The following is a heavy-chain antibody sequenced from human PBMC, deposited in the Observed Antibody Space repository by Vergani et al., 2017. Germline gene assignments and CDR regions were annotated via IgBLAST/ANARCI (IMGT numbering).Heavy chain of an antibody. V-gene: IGHV4-30-2*06. J-gene: IGHJ5*02. CDR2: IYYSGTT. CDR3: ARVGAVCSTFSCRSLRFGP. Sequence: QVQLQESGPGLVKPSQTLSLTCVLSGDSISSGGYSWSWIRQSPGKGLEWIGYIYYSGTTYYNPSVKSRVTISVDRSRKQFSLNLTSVTAADTAVYYCARVGAVCSTFSCRSLRFGPWGQGILVTVSS. CDR1: GDSISSGGYS. D-gene: IGHD2-15*01.